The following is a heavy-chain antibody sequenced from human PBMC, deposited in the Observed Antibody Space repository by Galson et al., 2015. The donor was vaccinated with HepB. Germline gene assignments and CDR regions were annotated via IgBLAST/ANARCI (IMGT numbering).Heavy chain of an antibody. J-gene: IGHJ4*02. CDR3: ARSAAGRDASMFDS. Sequence: SLRLSCAASGFTVNSNYMSWVRQAPGKGLEWVSIIYSGGRTYYADSGKGGFTISRANSENKLYLLMNSRRAEDTAVYYCARSAAGRDASMFDSWGQATLVTVSS. V-gene: IGHV3-66*01. CDR2: IYSGGRT. CDR1: GFTVNSNY. D-gene: IGHD5-24*01.